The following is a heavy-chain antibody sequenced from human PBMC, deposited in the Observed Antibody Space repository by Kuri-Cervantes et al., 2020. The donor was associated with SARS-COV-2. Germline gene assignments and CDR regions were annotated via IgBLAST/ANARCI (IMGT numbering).Heavy chain of an antibody. CDR1: GFTFSSYG. J-gene: IGHJ6*02. D-gene: IGHD1-1*01. CDR3: ARLEGGYYYYYGMDV. CDR2: IWYDGSNK. V-gene: IGHV3-33*08. Sequence: LSLTCAASGFTFSSYGMHWVRQAPGKGLEWVAVIWYDGSNKYYADSVKGRFTISRDNSKSTLYLQMNSLRAEDTAVYYCARLEGGYYYYYGMDVWGQGTTVTVSS.